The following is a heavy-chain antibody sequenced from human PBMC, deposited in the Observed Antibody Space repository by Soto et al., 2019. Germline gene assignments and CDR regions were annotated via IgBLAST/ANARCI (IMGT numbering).Heavy chain of an antibody. CDR2: ISWNSGSI. J-gene: IGHJ4*02. CDR1: GFTFDDYA. V-gene: IGHV3-9*01. Sequence: EVQLVESGGGLVQPGRSLRLSCAASGFTFDDYAMHWVRQAPGKGLEWVSGISWNSGSIGYADSVKGRFTISRDNAKNSLYLQMSSLSAEDTALYYCAKAYYTSTWYGGYDYWGQGTLVTVSS. D-gene: IGHD6-13*01. CDR3: AKAYYTSTWYGGYDY.